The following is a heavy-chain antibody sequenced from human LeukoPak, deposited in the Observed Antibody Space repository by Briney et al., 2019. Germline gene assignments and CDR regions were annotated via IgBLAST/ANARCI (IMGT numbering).Heavy chain of an antibody. V-gene: IGHV3-66*01. CDR3: ARGSGTGYYSQYYTDY. CDR2: IYSGVDT. CDR1: GITVSVNF. D-gene: IGHD3-9*01. J-gene: IGHJ4*02. Sequence: PGGSLRLSCAASGITVSVNFMSWVRQAPGKGLEWVSVIYSGVDTYYADSVKGRFTISRDNAKSSLSLQMNSLRVEDTAVYYCARGSGTGYYSQYYTDYWGQGTLVTVSS.